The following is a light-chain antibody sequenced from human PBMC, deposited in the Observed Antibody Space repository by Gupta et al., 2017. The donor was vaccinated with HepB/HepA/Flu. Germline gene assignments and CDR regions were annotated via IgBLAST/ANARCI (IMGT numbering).Light chain of an antibody. Sequence: YALTQPPSASGSPGQSILISCPVTSSDVGNYDFVSWYQLHPSKAPKLIIYEVTKRPSGVPDRFSGSKSGNTASLTVSGLQAEEEADYYCSSYAGGSSFVFGGGTNLAVL. CDR1: SSDVGNYDF. V-gene: IGLV2-8*01. CDR3: SSYAGGSSFV. CDR2: EVT. J-gene: IGLJ2*01.